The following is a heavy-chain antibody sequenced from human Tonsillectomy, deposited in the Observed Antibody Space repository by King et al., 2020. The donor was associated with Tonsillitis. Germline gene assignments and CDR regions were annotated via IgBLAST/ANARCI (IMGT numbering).Heavy chain of an antibody. V-gene: IGHV3-49*04. D-gene: IGHD6-19*01. CDR1: GFTFGEFG. CDR2: IRSKVYGGTT. J-gene: IGHJ4*02. CDR3: TRDSEAVAGITLDY. Sequence: VQLVESGGGLVQPGRSLRLSCRASGFTFGEFGMSWVRQAPGKGLEWVGFIRSKVYGGTTEYAASVKGRFTNSRDDSKSIAYLQMNSLKTEDTAVYFCTRDSEAVAGITLDYWGQGTLVTVSS.